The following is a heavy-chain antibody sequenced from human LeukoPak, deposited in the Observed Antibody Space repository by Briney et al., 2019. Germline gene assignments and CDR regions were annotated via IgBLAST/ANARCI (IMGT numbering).Heavy chain of an antibody. D-gene: IGHD3-3*01. CDR3: ASAASASYFNY. CDR1: GFTVSSNY. CDR2: IYTGGNT. J-gene: IGHJ4*02. Sequence: TGGSLRLSCAASGFTVSSNYMSWVRQAPGKGLEWVSLIYTGGNTYYADSVKGRFTISRDNSKNTLYVQMNSLRAEDTAVYFCASAASASYFNYWGRGTPVTVSS. V-gene: IGHV3-53*01.